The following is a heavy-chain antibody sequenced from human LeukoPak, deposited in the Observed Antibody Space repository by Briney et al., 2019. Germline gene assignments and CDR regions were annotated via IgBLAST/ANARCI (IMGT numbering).Heavy chain of an antibody. V-gene: IGHV1-69*13. Sequence: GASVKVSCKASGGTFSSYAISWVRQAPGQGLEWMGGIIPIFGTANYAQKFQGRVTITADESTSTAYMELSSLRSEDTAVYYCARAKTGCSSTSCFRFDYWGQGTLVTVSS. J-gene: IGHJ4*02. CDR3: ARAKTGCSSTSCFRFDY. D-gene: IGHD2-2*01. CDR2: IIPIFGTA. CDR1: GGTFSSYA.